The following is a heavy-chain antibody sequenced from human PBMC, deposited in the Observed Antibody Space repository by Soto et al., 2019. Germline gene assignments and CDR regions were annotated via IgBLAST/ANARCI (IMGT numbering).Heavy chain of an antibody. V-gene: IGHV3-74*01. CDR1: GFTFSNYW. CDR2: INGDGVTA. CDR3: ARFRNSWYFDY. J-gene: IGHJ4*02. D-gene: IGHD6-13*01. Sequence: EVQLVESGGGLVQPGGSLRLSCAASGFTFSNYWMHWVRQAPGKGLVWLSRINGDGVTATYADSVKGRFNISRDNAKNTLSLHMNSLRADDTAVYFCARFRNSWYFDYWGQGALVTVSS.